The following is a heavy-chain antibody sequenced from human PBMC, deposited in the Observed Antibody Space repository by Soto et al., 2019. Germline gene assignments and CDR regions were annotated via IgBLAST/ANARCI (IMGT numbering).Heavy chain of an antibody. Sequence: EVQLVESGGGLLKPGESVRLSCAASGFSFDNAWMNWVRQAPGKGLEWVGRIQSKTYGEATDYAAPVKGRFTISRDDSRNTLYRDMNGQKAAASAVYYCPSGMIVVVATSGLAGFWGRASMVTVPS. CDR1: GFSFDNAW. CDR3: PSGMIVVVATSGLAGF. J-gene: IGHJ4*02. D-gene: IGHD2-21*01. V-gene: IGHV3-15*07. CDR2: IQSKTYGEAT.